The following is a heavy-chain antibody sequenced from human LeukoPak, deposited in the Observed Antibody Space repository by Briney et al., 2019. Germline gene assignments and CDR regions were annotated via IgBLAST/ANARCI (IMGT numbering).Heavy chain of an antibody. CDR1: GYTFTTYY. CDR3: ARDWELGY. CDR2: IYPSGVST. Sequence: ASVKVSCKASGYTFTTYYMHWVRQAPGQGLEWMGTIYPSGVSTSYAQKFQGRVTITRDTSTSTAYMELSSLRSEDTALYYCARDWELGYWGQGTLVTVSS. V-gene: IGHV1-46*01. J-gene: IGHJ4*02. D-gene: IGHD1-7*01.